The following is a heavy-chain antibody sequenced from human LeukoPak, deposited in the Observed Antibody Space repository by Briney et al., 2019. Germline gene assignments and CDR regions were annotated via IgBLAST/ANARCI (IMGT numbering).Heavy chain of an antibody. CDR1: GFTFSSYS. V-gene: IGHV3-21*06. CDR2: ISSRSSYI. J-gene: IGHJ5*02. Sequence: GGSLRLSCAASGFTFSSYSMNWVRQAPGKGLEWVSCISSRSSYIFYADSVKGRFTISRDDAKNLLYLQMNSLRAEDTAVYYCARDQRFDPWGQGTLVTVSS. CDR3: ARDQRFDP.